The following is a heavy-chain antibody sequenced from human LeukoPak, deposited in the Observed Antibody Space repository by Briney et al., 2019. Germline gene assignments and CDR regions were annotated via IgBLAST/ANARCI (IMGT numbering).Heavy chain of an antibody. CDR1: GGSFSGYY. CDR3: ARGEAAAQGNYYYYYMDV. V-gene: IGHV4-34*01. Sequence: SETLSLTCAVYGGSFSGYYWSWLPQPPGQGLEWIGEINHSGSTNYNPSLKSRVTISIDTSKNQFSLKLSSVTAADTAVYYCARGEAAAQGNYYYYYMDVWGKGTTVTVSS. J-gene: IGHJ6*03. CDR2: INHSGST. D-gene: IGHD2-15*01.